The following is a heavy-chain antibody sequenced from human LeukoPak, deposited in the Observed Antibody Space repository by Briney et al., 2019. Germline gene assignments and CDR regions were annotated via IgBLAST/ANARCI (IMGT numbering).Heavy chain of an antibody. Sequence: PGGSLRLSCAASGFTFSNYAMSSVRQAPGKGLEWVSVISSSGGSTYYADSVKGRFTISRDNSKDTLYLQMNSLRAEDTAVYYCAKSPGSLSYPHYFDYWGQGTLVTVSS. CDR2: ISSSGGST. CDR1: GFTFSNYA. CDR3: AKSPGSLSYPHYFDY. J-gene: IGHJ4*02. V-gene: IGHV3-23*01. D-gene: IGHD3-10*01.